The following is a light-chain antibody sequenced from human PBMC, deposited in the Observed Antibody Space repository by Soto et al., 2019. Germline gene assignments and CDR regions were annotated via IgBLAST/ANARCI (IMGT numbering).Light chain of an antibody. V-gene: IGKV1-27*01. J-gene: IGKJ4*01. CDR3: QDHNSAPLT. Sequence: DIQMTQSPSSLSASVGDRVTITCRASQGISNDLAWYQQKPGKLPNLLIYGASTMQSGVPSRFSGSGSGTDFTLTISSLQPDYMATYYCQDHNSAPLTFGRGTKVEIK. CDR1: QGISND. CDR2: GAS.